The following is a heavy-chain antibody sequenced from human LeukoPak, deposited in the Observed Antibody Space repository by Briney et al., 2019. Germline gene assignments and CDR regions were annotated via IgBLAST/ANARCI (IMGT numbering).Heavy chain of an antibody. CDR2: IEQDGSEK. J-gene: IGHJ4*02. CDR3: ARAEWTTYYYDSSGYMFDY. Sequence: PGGSLRLSCAASGFTFSSYWMSWVRQAPGKGLEWVANIEQDGSEKYYVDSVKGRFTISRDNAKNSLYLQMNSLRAEDTAVYYCARAEWTTYYYDSSGYMFDYWGQGTLVTVSS. CDR1: GFTFSSYW. D-gene: IGHD3-22*01. V-gene: IGHV3-7*01.